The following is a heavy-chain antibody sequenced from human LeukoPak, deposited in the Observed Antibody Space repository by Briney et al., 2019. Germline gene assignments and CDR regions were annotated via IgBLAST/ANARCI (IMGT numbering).Heavy chain of an antibody. CDR2: ITDYFGNT. CDR1: GYTFTSYG. J-gene: IGHJ4*02. V-gene: IGHV1-18*01. D-gene: IGHD6-13*01. CDR3: ARDPGYSNPFDY. Sequence: ASVKVSCKASGYTFTSYGLSWVRQAPGQGLEWMGRITDYFGNTNYAQKFQGRVIMTTDTSTSTASMELRSLTSDDTAVYYCARDPGYSNPFDYWGQGTLVIVSS.